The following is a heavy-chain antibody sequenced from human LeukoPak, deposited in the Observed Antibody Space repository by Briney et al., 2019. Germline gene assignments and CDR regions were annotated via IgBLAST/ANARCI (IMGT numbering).Heavy chain of an antibody. D-gene: IGHD4-17*01. CDR1: GFTFSSYS. J-gene: IGHJ4*02. CDR2: ITASGSGI. Sequence: GGSLRLSCAASGFTFSSYSMSWVRQAPGKGLEWVAYITASGSGIYYADSLKGRFTISRENAKNSLFLQMNSLRTEDSAVYYCARDDYGEFDYWGQGTLVTVSS. V-gene: IGHV3-48*04. CDR3: ARDDYGEFDY.